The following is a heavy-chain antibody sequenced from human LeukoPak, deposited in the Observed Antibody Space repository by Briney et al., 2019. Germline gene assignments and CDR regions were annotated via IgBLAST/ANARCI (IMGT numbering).Heavy chain of an antibody. J-gene: IGHJ4*02. Sequence: GGSLRLSCAASGFTFSSYSMYWVRQAPVKGLEWVSSIISSTSYIYYADSVKGRFTISRDNAKNSLYLQMNSLRAEDTAVYYCARGVAGVWGAFDYWGQGTLVTVSS. CDR3: ARGVAGVWGAFDY. V-gene: IGHV3-21*01. CDR2: IISSTSYI. CDR1: GFTFSSYS. D-gene: IGHD6-19*01.